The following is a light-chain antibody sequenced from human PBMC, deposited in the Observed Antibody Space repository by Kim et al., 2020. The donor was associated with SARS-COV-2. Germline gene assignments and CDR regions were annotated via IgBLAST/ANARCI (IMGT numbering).Light chain of an antibody. J-gene: IGKJ5*01. CDR3: QQLKSTVT. CDR1: QGISTS. V-gene: IGKV1-12*01. Sequence: DIQMTQSPSSVSASVGDTVTITCRASQGISTSLAWYQQKPGKAPKPLISAASTLQSGVPSRFSGSGSGTDFTLTITGLQPEDCATYYCQQLKSTVTFGQGTRLEIK. CDR2: AAS.